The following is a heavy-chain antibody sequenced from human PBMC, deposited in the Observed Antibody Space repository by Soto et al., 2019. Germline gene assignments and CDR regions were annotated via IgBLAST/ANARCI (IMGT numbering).Heavy chain of an antibody. Sequence: ASVKVSCKASGYTFTSYDINWVRQATGQGLEWMGWMNPNSGNTGYAQKFQGRVTMTRNTSISTAYIELSSLRSEDTAVHYCARGLVEQWLVHSRVGAQGGDYWGQGTLVTVSS. CDR2: MNPNSGNT. J-gene: IGHJ4*02. D-gene: IGHD6-19*01. V-gene: IGHV1-8*01. CDR1: GYTFTSYD. CDR3: ARGLVEQWLVHSRVGAQGGDY.